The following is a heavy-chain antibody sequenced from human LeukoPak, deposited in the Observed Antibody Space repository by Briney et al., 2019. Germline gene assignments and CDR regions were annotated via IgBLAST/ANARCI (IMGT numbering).Heavy chain of an antibody. J-gene: IGHJ4*02. CDR1: GGSISSSSYY. Sequence: PSETLSLTCTVSGGSISSSSYYWGWIRQPPGKGLEWIGSIYYSGSTYYNPPLKSRVTISVDTSKNQFSLKLSSVTAADTAVYYCARVPRNLGWLETGYFDYWGQGTLVTVSS. CDR3: ARVPRNLGWLETGYFDY. V-gene: IGHV4-39*01. CDR2: IYYSGST. D-gene: IGHD3-9*01.